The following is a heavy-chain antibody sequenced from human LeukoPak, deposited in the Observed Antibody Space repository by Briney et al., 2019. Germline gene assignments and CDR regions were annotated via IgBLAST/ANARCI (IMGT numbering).Heavy chain of an antibody. V-gene: IGHV1-3*01. J-gene: IGHJ5*02. CDR3: AREDCSGGSCYSESGWFDP. CDR2: INAGNGNT. Sequence: ASVKVSCKASGYTFTSYAMHWVRQAPGQRLEWMGWINAGNGNTKYSQRFQGRVTITRDTSASTAYMELSSLRSEDTAVYYCAREDCSGGSCYSESGWFDPWGQGTLVTVSS. D-gene: IGHD2-15*01. CDR1: GYTFTSYA.